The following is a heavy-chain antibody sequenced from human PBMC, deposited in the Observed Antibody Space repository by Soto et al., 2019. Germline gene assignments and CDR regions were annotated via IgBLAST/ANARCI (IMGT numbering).Heavy chain of an antibody. J-gene: IGHJ5*02. D-gene: IGHD2-15*01. CDR1: GFNFSSYA. CDR3: ARWVYCSGGSCSTSYWFDP. V-gene: IGHV3-30-3*01. Sequence: GGSLRLSCAASGFNFSSYARHWVRKTTGKGLEWVAVISYDGSNKYYADSVKGRFTISRDNSKNTLYLQMNSLRAEDTAVYYCARWVYCSGGSCSTSYWFDPWGQGTLVTVSS. CDR2: ISYDGSNK.